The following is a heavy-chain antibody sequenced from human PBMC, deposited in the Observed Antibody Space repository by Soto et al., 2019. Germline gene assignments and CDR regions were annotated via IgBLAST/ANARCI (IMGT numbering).Heavy chain of an antibody. J-gene: IGHJ6*02. Sequence: PSETLSLTCAVYGGSFSCSYWNWIRQSPGKGLEWIGEINHSGSTNYNPSLKSRVTISVDTSKNQFSLKLTSVTAADTAVYFCARKSSLAARGLFRYNYYGLDVWGQGTTVTVS. CDR1: GGSFSCSY. D-gene: IGHD6-6*01. V-gene: IGHV4-34*01. CDR3: ARKSSLAARGLFRYNYYGLDV. CDR2: INHSGST.